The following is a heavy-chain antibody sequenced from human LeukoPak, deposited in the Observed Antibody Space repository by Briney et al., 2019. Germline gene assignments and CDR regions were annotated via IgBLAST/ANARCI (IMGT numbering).Heavy chain of an antibody. J-gene: IGHJ4*02. D-gene: IGHD1-26*01. CDR3: ARGGSYYGVYYFDY. CDR2: VSYSGST. Sequence: SETLSLTCTVSGGSISGYYWSWIRQPPGKGLEWIAYVSYSGSTDYNPSLKGRVTVSVDTSKNQFSLNLNSVTAADTAVYFCARGGSYYGVYYFDYWGQGTLVTVSS. CDR1: GGSISGYY. V-gene: IGHV4-59*01.